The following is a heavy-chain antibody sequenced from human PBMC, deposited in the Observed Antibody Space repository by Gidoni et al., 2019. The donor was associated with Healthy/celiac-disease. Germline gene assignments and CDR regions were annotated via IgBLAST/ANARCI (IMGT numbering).Heavy chain of an antibody. CDR3: ARDFCGGDCYIPDAFDI. CDR2: ISSSGSTI. J-gene: IGHJ3*02. V-gene: IGHV3-11*01. CDR1: AFTFSDYY. Sequence: QVQLVESGGGLVKPGGSLRLSCAASAFTFSDYYLSWIRQAPGKGLEWVSYISSSGSTIYYADSVKGRFTISRDNAKNSLYLQMNSLRAEDTAVYYCARDFCGGDCYIPDAFDIWGQGTMVTVSS. D-gene: IGHD2-21*02.